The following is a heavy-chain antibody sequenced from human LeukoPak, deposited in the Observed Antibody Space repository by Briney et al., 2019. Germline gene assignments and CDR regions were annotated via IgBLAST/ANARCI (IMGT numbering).Heavy chain of an antibody. CDR3: AKGAGGFSYYNWFDP. D-gene: IGHD5-18*01. CDR1: GGSISSYC. CDR2: IYHSGST. Sequence: SETLSLTCTVSGGSISSYCWSWIRQPPGKGLEWIGYIYHSGSTSYNPSLKSRVTISVDTSKNQFSLKLASVTAADTAIYYCAKGAGGFSYYNWFDPWGQGTLVTVSS. V-gene: IGHV4-59*12. J-gene: IGHJ5*02.